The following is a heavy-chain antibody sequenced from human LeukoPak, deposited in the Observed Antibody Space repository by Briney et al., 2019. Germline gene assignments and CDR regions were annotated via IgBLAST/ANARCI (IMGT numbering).Heavy chain of an antibody. CDR1: GVSISSTSFY. CDR2: INYSGST. CDR3: ARHPGGVQGVPYYFDY. J-gene: IGHJ4*02. D-gene: IGHD3-10*01. V-gene: IGHV4-39*01. Sequence: SETLSLTCTVSGVSISSTSFYWGWIRQPPGKGLEWVGSINYSGSTYYNPSLKSRATISVDTSKNRFSLKLSSVTAADTAVYYCARHPGGVQGVPYYFDYWGQGTLVTVSS.